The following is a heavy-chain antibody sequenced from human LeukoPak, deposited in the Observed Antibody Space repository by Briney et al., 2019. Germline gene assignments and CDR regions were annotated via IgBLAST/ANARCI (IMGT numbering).Heavy chain of an antibody. CDR1: GGSTSSYY. Sequence: SETLSLTCTVSGGSTSSYYWSWIRQPPGKGLEWIGYIYYSGSTNYNPSLKSRVTISVDTSKNQFSLKLSSVTAADTAVYYCARHRRGYSYGYYFDYWGQGTLVTVSS. J-gene: IGHJ4*02. V-gene: IGHV4-59*08. D-gene: IGHD5-18*01. CDR2: IYYSGST. CDR3: ARHRRGYSYGYYFDY.